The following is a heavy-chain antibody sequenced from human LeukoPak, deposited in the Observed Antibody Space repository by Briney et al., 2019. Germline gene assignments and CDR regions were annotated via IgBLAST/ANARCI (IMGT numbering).Heavy chain of an antibody. V-gene: IGHV3-48*03. J-gene: IGHJ3*01. CDR3: ARVAWSGFDL. CDR1: GFKFSSYD. CDR2: ISAGGRTT. D-gene: IGHD3-3*01. Sequence: GGSLRLSCAASGFKFSSYDMNWVRQAPGKGLEWVSYISAGGRTTYYVDSVKGRFTLSRDNAKNSLYLQMNSLRAEDMAVYYCARVAWSGFDLWGQGTMVTGSP.